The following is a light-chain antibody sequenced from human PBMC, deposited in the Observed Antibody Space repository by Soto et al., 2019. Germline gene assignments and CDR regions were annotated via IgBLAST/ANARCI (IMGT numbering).Light chain of an antibody. CDR1: QSIGSY. J-gene: IGKJ3*01. CDR2: DAS. CDR3: QQRNFWPLS. V-gene: IGKV3-11*01. Sequence: NVLTQSPAILSLSPGDRATLSCRASQSIGSYLAWYPQKPGQAPRLLIYDASNRATGIPARFSGSGSETEFTLTIDSLEPEDSAVYYCQQRNFWPLSFGPGTRVEIK.